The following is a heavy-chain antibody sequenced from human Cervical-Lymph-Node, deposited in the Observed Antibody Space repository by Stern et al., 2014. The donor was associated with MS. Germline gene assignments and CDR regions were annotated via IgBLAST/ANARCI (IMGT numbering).Heavy chain of an antibody. Sequence: MQLVESGAEVKKPGSSVKVSCKVSGASFSTNAISWVRQAPGQALEWMGAIVSIFDKANYAQRFRCRVTITADESTSTAYLDLSSLRSGDTAVYFCTREHHGGNFASWGQGTLVTVSS. D-gene: IGHD4-23*01. CDR2: IVSIFDKA. V-gene: IGHV1-69*01. CDR3: TREHHGGNFAS. CDR1: GASFSTNA. J-gene: IGHJ4*02.